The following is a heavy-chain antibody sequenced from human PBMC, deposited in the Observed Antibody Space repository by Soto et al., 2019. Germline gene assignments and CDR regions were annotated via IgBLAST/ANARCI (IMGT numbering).Heavy chain of an antibody. CDR3: ASLGEYYYDSTNLGTDAFDI. D-gene: IGHD3-22*01. V-gene: IGHV3-21*01. CDR1: GFTFSSYS. Sequence: GGSLRLSCAASGFTFSSYSMNWVRQATGKGLEWVSSISSSSSYIYYADSVKGRFTISRGNAKNSLYLQMNSLRAEDTAVYYCASLGEYYYDSTNLGTDAFDIWGQGTMVTVSS. CDR2: ISSSSSYI. J-gene: IGHJ3*02.